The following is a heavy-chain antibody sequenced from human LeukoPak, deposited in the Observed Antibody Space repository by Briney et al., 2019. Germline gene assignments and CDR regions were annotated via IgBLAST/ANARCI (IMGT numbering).Heavy chain of an antibody. CDR2: ISGGSDRT. V-gene: IGHV3-23*01. CDR1: GFTFSRHA. D-gene: IGHD3-3*01. J-gene: IGHJ4*02. CDR3: ARLAEINRGRFWSGYYTDY. Sequence: RGSLRLSCVASGFTFSRHAVSWVRQAPGKGLEWASSISGGSDRTYYGDSVKGRFTISRDNAKNSLYLQMNSLRAEDTAVYYCARLAEINRGRFWSGYYTDYWGQGTLVTVSS.